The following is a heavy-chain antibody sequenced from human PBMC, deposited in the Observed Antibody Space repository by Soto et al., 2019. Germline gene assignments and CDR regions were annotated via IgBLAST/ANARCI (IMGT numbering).Heavy chain of an antibody. J-gene: IGHJ5*02. CDR2: IYYSGST. V-gene: IGHV4-59*01. CDR3: AIKIGLINDNWFEP. CDR1: GGSISSYY. D-gene: IGHD1-1*01. Sequence: GPGATSETLSLTCTVSGGSISSYYWSWIRQPPGKGLEWIGYIYYSGSTNYNPSLKSRVTISVDTSKNQFSLKLSSVTAADTAVYYCAIKIGLINDNWFEPWGQGTLVTVAS.